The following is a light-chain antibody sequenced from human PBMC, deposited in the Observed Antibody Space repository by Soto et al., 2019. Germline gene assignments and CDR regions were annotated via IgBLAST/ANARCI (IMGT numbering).Light chain of an antibody. V-gene: IGLV2-14*01. CDR3: NSYTSKSTGV. CDR1: SSDVGGYNY. CDR2: EVS. J-gene: IGLJ1*01. Sequence: QSALTQPASVSGSPGQSITISCTGTSSDVGGYNYVSWYQQHPDKAPKLITYEVSNRPSGVSNRFSGSKSGNTASLTISGLQAEDEADYYCNSYTSKSTGVFGTGTKLTVL.